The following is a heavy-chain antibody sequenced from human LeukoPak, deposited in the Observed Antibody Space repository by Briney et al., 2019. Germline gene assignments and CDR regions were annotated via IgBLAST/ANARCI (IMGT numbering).Heavy chain of an antibody. J-gene: IGHJ4*01. D-gene: IGHD1-26*01. CDR2: FSYTGSA. CDR1: GGSISSSSYY. V-gene: IGHV4-39*01. CDR3: ASHTSGSYRHYFHS. Sequence: PSETLSLTCTVSGGSISSSSYYWGWIRQPPGKGLEWIGSFSYTGSAYYNPSLKSRVTISVDTSKNQFSLELSSVTAADTAVYYCASHTSGSYRHYFHSRGHSPLHNVST.